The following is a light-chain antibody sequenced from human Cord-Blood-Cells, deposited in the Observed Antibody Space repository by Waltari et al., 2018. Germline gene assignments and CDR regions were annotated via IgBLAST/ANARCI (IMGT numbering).Light chain of an antibody. V-gene: IGLV2-23*01. CDR1: SSDVGSYNL. J-gene: IGLJ3*02. CDR3: CSYAGSSTWV. CDR2: EGS. Sequence: QSALTQPASVSGSPGQSITISCTGTSSDVGSYNLVSWYQQHPGKAPKLMIYEGSKRPSGIFNRFSGSKSGNTASLTISGLQAEDEADDYCCSYAGSSTWVFGGGTKLTVL.